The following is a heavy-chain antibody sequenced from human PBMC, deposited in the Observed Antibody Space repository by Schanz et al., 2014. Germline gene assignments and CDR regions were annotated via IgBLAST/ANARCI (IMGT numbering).Heavy chain of an antibody. CDR3: ASAGYTGYDCSGY. V-gene: IGHV1-2*02. D-gene: IGHD5-12*01. Sequence: QVQLVQSGPAVKKPGASMKVSCLASGYSFTEYFLHWVRQAPGQGLEWMGWINPNSGDTNYEQNCKGRVTFTRDTSVSTALMELRGLTSDDAATEFCASAGYTGYDCSGYWGQGTLLIVSS. CDR2: INPNSGDT. CDR1: GYSFTEYF. J-gene: IGHJ4*02.